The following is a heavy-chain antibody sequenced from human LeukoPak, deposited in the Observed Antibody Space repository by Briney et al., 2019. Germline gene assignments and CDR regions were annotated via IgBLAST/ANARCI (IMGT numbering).Heavy chain of an antibody. D-gene: IGHD6-25*01. J-gene: IGHJ5*02. CDR1: GYSFISYW. CDR3: AKQIESRLDP. Sequence: GESLKISRKGSGYSFISYWIAWVRQMPGKGLEWMGIIYPGDSDTRYSPSFQGQVTISADKSISTAYLQWSSLKASDTAMYYCAKQIESRLDPWGQGTLVTVSS. CDR2: IYPGDSDT. V-gene: IGHV5-51*01.